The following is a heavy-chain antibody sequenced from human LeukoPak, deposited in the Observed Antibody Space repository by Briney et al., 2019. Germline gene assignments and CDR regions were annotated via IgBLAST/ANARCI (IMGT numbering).Heavy chain of an antibody. Sequence: GGSLRLSCAASGFTSSSYGMHWVRQAPGKGLEWVAVISYDGSNKYYADSVKGRFTISRDNSKNTLYLQMNSLRAEDTAVYYCAKESAISLWFGELLSPFDYWGQGTLVTVSS. CDR1: GFTSSSYG. CDR2: ISYDGSNK. V-gene: IGHV3-30*18. D-gene: IGHD3-10*01. J-gene: IGHJ4*02. CDR3: AKESAISLWFGELLSPFDY.